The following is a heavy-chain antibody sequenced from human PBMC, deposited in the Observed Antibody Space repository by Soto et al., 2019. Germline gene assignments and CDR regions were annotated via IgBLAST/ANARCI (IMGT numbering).Heavy chain of an antibody. D-gene: IGHD3-3*01. CDR2: MNTNTGNT. CDR3: ARVVRFFGGHAGY. V-gene: IGHV1-8*01. Sequence: XSVKGSVKPSGYTFTEFDVNWVRQAPGQGLEWMGWMNTNTGNTGYAQKFQGRVTMTRDTSISTAYMELRRLRSEDTAVYYCARVVRFFGGHAGYWGQGTLVTVAA. CDR1: GYTFTEFD. J-gene: IGHJ4*02.